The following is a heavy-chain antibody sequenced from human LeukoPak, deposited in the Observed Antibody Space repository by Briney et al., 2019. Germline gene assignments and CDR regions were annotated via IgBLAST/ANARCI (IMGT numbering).Heavy chain of an antibody. Sequence: GGSLRLSCATSGFTFSSFTMNWVRQAPGKGLEWVSTISDGSRDTHYAGSVKGRFTISRDDSQNIVYLQMDSLRAEDTALYYCTTRRRNHFDYWGQGTQVTVSS. CDR1: GFTFSSFT. J-gene: IGHJ4*02. V-gene: IGHV3-23*01. CDR3: TTRRRNHFDY. CDR2: ISDGSRDT.